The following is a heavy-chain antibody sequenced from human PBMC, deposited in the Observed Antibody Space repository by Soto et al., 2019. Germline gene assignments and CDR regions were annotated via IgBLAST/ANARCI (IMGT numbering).Heavy chain of an antibody. CDR2: ILGSGGT. Sequence: VGSLRLSCAASGFTFPKYAMMWIRQAPGKGLEWISGILGSGGTYHADSVMGRFTISKDNSRNTLCLQMNSLRAEDTAVYYCAKDAVYGDGLWLPESWGQGTLVTVSS. D-gene: IGHD4-17*01. V-gene: IGHV3-23*01. J-gene: IGHJ5*02. CDR3: AKDAVYGDGLWLPES. CDR1: GFTFPKYA.